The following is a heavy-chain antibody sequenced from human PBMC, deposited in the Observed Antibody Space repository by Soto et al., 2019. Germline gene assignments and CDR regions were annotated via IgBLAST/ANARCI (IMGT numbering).Heavy chain of an antibody. Sequence: EVQLVGSGGGLVKPGESLRLSCAASGFTFINAWMSWVRQAPGKGLEWVGRIRSNAHGGTTDYGAPVNGRFAISRDDSENTVYLQMNSLKTEDTAVYYCTIDGLYSGGFDFWGQGTLVTVSS. D-gene: IGHD1-26*01. CDR2: IRSNAHGGTT. CDR1: GFTFINAW. V-gene: IGHV3-15*01. J-gene: IGHJ4*02. CDR3: TIDGLYSGGFDF.